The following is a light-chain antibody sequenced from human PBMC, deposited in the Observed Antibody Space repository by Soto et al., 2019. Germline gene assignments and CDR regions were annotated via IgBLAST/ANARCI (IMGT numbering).Light chain of an antibody. CDR3: QQVHNYPFT. Sequence: DIQLTQSPSLLSASVGDRVTITCRASQGISTSLAWYQQKPGKAPKLLIYAASTVQSGVPSRFSGSGSGTDFPLTISSLQPEDFATFYCQQVHNYPFTFGGGTNVAIK. J-gene: IGKJ4*01. V-gene: IGKV1-9*01. CDR1: QGISTS. CDR2: AAS.